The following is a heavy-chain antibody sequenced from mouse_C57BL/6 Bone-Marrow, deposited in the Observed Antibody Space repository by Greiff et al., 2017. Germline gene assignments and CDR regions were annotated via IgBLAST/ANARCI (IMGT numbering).Heavy chain of an antibody. Sequence: EVQRVESEGGLVQPGSSMKLSCTASGFTFSDYYMAWVRQVPEKGLEWVANINYDGSSTYYLDSLKSRFIISRDNAKNILYLQMSSLKSEDTATYYCARGMGDGSSVAWFAYWGQGTLVTVSA. CDR3: ARGMGDGSSVAWFAY. CDR1: GFTFSDYY. J-gene: IGHJ3*01. D-gene: IGHD1-1*01. V-gene: IGHV5-16*01. CDR2: INYDGSST.